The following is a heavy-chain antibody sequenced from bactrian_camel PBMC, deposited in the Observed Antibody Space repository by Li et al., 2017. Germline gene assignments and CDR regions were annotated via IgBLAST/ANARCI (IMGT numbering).Heavy chain of an antibody. CDR1: YTYNGGD. V-gene: IGHV3S53*01. CDR2: MVSAGSA. D-gene: IGHD5*01. J-gene: IGHJ4*01. Sequence: VQLVESGGGSVQAGGSLRLSCGYTYNGGDMAWFRQAPGKEREGVAAMVSAGSANYADSVKGRFAISKDNDRNTLALQMNSLKPDNSAMYYCAADQPVLDYGLGNPCALEDSGNVGQGTQVTVS.